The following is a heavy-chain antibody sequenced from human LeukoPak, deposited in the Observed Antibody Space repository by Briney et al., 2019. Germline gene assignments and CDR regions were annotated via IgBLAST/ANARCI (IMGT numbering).Heavy chain of an antibody. J-gene: IGHJ5*02. Sequence: ASVKVSCKASGYTFTSYDIHWVRQASGHGLEWMGWMNPKSAHTGHAQRFQGRVSKTMNTSISTAYMELSSLTSEDTAMYYCASLREGLVSWGQGTLVTVSS. CDR1: GYTFTSYD. CDR2: MNPKSAHT. D-gene: IGHD3/OR15-3a*01. V-gene: IGHV1-8*01. CDR3: ASLREGLVS.